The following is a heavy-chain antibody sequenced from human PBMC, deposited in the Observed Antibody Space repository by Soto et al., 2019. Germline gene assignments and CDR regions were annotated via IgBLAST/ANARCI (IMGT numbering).Heavy chain of an antibody. Sequence: PSQTLSLTCTLPGGSISSTSYYWGWIRQPPGKGLEWSGSIYYSGSTYYNPSLKSRVTISVDTSKNQFSLKLSSVTAADTAVYYCARTGYSSGWYLGDYFDYWGQGTLVTVSS. V-gene: IGHV4-39*01. D-gene: IGHD6-19*01. CDR2: IYYSGST. J-gene: IGHJ4*02. CDR3: ARTGYSSGWYLGDYFDY. CDR1: GGSISSTSYY.